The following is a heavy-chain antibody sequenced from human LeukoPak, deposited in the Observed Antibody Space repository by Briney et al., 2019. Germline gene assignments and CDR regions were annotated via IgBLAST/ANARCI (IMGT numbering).Heavy chain of an antibody. Sequence: ASVKVSCKASGYTFTGYYIHWVRQAPGQGLEWMGRIKPDTGGTDYAQKFQGRITMTRDTSITTAYMELSRLTSADTAMYYCAKVPPSITAAGNWLDPWGQGALVTVSS. CDR1: GYTFTGYY. J-gene: IGHJ5*02. D-gene: IGHD6-13*01. CDR3: AKVPPSITAAGNWLDP. V-gene: IGHV1-2*06. CDR2: IKPDTGGT.